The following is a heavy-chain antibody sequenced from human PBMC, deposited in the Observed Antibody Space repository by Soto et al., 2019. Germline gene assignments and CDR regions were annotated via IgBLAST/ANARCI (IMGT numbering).Heavy chain of an antibody. Sequence: GASLRLSCTTTGLTVSIYAMSRVRQVPGKGLEWVSAISGSGGSTYYADSVKGRFTISRDNSKNTLYLQMNSLRAEDTAVYYCAKDWNGNSSWYYYYGMDVWGQGT. CDR3: AKDWNGNSSWYYYYGMDV. D-gene: IGHD6-13*01. V-gene: IGHV3-23*01. CDR1: GLTVSIYA. CDR2: ISGSGGST. J-gene: IGHJ6*02.